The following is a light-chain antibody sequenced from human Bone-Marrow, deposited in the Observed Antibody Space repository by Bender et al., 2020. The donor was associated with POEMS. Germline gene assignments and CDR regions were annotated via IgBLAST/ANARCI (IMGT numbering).Light chain of an antibody. CDR3: SSYGGNNNMV. Sequence: QSVLTQPPSASGTPGQRVTISCSGGSIGRNPINWYQQLPGTAPRLVIYADDRRPSGVPNRFSASKSGSSASLAISGLQAEDEADYYCSSYGGNNNMVFGGGTKVTVL. V-gene: IGLV1-44*01. CDR1: SIGRNP. J-gene: IGLJ2*01. CDR2: ADD.